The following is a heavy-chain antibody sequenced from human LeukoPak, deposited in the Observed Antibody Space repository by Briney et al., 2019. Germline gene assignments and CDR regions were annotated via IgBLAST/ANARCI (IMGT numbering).Heavy chain of an antibody. D-gene: IGHD3-22*01. V-gene: IGHV3-23*01. CDR1: GFTFSSYA. J-gene: IGHJ4*02. Sequence: GGSLRLSCAASGFTFSSYAMSWVRQAPGKGLEWVSAISGSGGSTYYADSVKGRFTISRDNSKNTLYLQMNSLRAEDTAVYYCARGYDSSGYYFDYWGQGTLVTVSS. CDR3: ARGYDSSGYYFDY. CDR2: ISGSGGST.